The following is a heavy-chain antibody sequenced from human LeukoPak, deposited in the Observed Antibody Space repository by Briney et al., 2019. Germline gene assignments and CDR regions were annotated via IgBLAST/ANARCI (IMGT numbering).Heavy chain of an antibody. CDR2: INPAGSEA. Sequence: VGSLRLSCAASGFSFSAYWMMWVRQAPGTGLEWVANINPAGSEAYYADPVKGRFSISRDNAKNLVYLQMNSLRAEDTAVYPCARFGYVAAVDVWGQGTPVTVSS. CDR1: GFSFSAYW. D-gene: IGHD2-15*01. J-gene: IGHJ4*02. CDR3: ARFGYVAAVDV. V-gene: IGHV3-7*01.